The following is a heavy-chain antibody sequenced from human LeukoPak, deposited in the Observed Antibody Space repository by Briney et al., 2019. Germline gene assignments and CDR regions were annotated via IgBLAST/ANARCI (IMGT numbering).Heavy chain of an antibody. V-gene: IGHV3-30*04. CDR1: GFTFSSYA. J-gene: IGHJ4*02. CDR2: ISYDGSNK. Sequence: QAGGSLRLSCAASGFTFSSYAMHWVRQAPGKGLEWVAVISYDGSNKYYADSVKGRFTISRDNSKNTLYLQMNSLRAEDTAVYYCARSSEVTGEFDYWGQGTLVTVSS. CDR3: ARSSEVTGEFDY. D-gene: IGHD5-18*01.